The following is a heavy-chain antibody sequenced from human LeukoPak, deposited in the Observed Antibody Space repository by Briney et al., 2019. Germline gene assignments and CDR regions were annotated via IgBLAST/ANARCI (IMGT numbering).Heavy chain of an antibody. Sequence: PGGSLRLSCVATAPSTLSFSSYSMNWVRQAPGRGLEWVSSISSRNSFIYYADSLKGRFTISRDNTKNSLYLQMSSLRAEDAAVYYCARASFRYWARGTLVTVSS. CDR2: ISSRNSFI. D-gene: IGHD3-16*02. J-gene: IGHJ1*01. CDR3: ARASFRY. V-gene: IGHV3-21*01. CDR1: APSTLSFSSYS.